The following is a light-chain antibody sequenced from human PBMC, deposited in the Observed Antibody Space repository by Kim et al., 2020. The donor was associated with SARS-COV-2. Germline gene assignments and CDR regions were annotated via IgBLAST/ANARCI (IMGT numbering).Light chain of an antibody. CDR2: AAS. CDR1: QSIGRS. Sequence: LSASVGDRVTITCRASQSIGRSLNWYQQRPGKAPNLLIYAASSFQSGVPSRFSGSGSRTDFTLAISSLQPEDFATYYCQQSYTWTFGQGTKVDIK. V-gene: IGKV1-39*01. J-gene: IGKJ1*01. CDR3: QQSYTWT.